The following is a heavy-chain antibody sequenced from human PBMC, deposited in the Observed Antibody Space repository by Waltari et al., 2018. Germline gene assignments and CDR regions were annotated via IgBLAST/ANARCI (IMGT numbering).Heavy chain of an antibody. Sequence: QVQLVQSGAEVKKPGSSVKVSCKASGGTFSSYTISWVRQAPGQGLEWMGRIIPSLGIANYAQKFQGRVTITADKSTSTAYMELSSLRSEDTAVYYCARDSAIAAAGSLDAFDIWGQGTMVTVSS. V-gene: IGHV1-69*08. D-gene: IGHD6-13*01. J-gene: IGHJ3*02. CDR3: ARDSAIAAAGSLDAFDI. CDR1: GGTFSSYT. CDR2: IIPSLGIA.